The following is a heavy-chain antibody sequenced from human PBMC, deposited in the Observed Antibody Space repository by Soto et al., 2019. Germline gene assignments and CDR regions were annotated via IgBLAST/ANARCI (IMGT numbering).Heavy chain of an antibody. CDR1: RGPFNNNI. Sequence: QVQLVQSGAEVKKPGSSVKVSCKASRGPFNNNIITWVRQAPGHGLEWMGKIIPILGAPSYAPKFQGRVTITADTSTSTAYLDVRSLRMDDAAVYHCVRPCDEMTVKEPDGFDMWGPGTMVTVSS. D-gene: IGHD2-21*02. CDR3: VRPCDEMTVKEPDGFDM. J-gene: IGHJ3*02. CDR2: IIPILGAP. V-gene: IGHV1-69*08.